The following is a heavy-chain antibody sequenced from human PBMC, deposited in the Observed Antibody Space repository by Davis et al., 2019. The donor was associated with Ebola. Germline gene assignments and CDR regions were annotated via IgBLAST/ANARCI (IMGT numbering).Heavy chain of an antibody. Sequence: SETLSLTCTVSGGSISSYYWGWIRQPPGKGLEWIGSIYYSGSTYYNPSLKSRVTISVDTSKNQFSLKLSSVTAADTAVYYCVQEMATAFDIWGQGTMVTVSS. CDR2: IYYSGST. J-gene: IGHJ3*02. V-gene: IGHV4-39*01. CDR1: GGSISSYY. D-gene: IGHD5-24*01. CDR3: VQEMATAFDI.